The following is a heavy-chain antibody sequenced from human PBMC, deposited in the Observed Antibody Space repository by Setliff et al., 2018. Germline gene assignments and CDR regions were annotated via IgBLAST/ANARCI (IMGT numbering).Heavy chain of an antibody. CDR2: ISPYSGNT. Sequence: ASVKVSCKASGYTFTDYGVTWVRQAPGQGLEWVGWISPYSGNTYYAPKFQGRITMTTDTSTSIAYMEVKSLTSDDTAVYYCARLVRYCTRTSCQRTPGAEYWGQGTLVTVSS. CDR1: GYTFTDYG. D-gene: IGHD2-2*01. CDR3: ARLVRYCTRTSCQRTPGAEY. V-gene: IGHV1-18*01. J-gene: IGHJ4*02.